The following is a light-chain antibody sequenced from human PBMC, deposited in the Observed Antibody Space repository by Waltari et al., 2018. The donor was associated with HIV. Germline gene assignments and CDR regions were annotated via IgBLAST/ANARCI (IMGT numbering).Light chain of an antibody. J-gene: IGLJ1*01. CDR1: SPSIGSNY. Sequence: QSVLTQPPSASGTPGQRVTISCSGSSPSIGSNYVYWYQQLPGTAPKLLIYRNNQRPSGVPDRVSGSKSGTSASLAISALRSEYEADYYCAAWDDSLSGYVFGTGTKVTVL. CDR3: AAWDDSLSGYV. CDR2: RNN. V-gene: IGLV1-47*01.